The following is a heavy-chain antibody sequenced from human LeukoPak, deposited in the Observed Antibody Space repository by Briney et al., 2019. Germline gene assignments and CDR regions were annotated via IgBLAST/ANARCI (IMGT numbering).Heavy chain of an antibody. D-gene: IGHD3-10*01. CDR3: ARDPYPIWFGEPPTSNWFDP. CDR1: GFTFSSYA. CDR2: ISGSGAST. J-gene: IGHJ5*02. Sequence: GGSLRLSCAASGFTFSSYAMKWVRQAPGKGLEWVSTISGSGASTYYADSVKGRFTISRDNAKNSLYLQMNSLRAEDTAVYYCARDPYPIWFGEPPTSNWFDPWGQGTLVTVSS. V-gene: IGHV3-23*01.